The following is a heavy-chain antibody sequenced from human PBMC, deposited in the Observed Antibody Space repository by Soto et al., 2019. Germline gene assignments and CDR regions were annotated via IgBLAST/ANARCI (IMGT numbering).Heavy chain of an antibody. Sequence: PSETLSLTCTVSGGSISSYYWSWIRQPAGKGLEWIGRIYTSGSTNYNPSLKSRVTMSVDTSKNQFSLKLSSVTAADTAVYCCATDSSTKSCYDVLDYWGQGTLVTVSS. CDR1: GGSISSYY. V-gene: IGHV4-4*07. CDR2: IYTSGST. J-gene: IGHJ4*02. CDR3: ATDSSTKSCYDVLDY. D-gene: IGHD2-2*01.